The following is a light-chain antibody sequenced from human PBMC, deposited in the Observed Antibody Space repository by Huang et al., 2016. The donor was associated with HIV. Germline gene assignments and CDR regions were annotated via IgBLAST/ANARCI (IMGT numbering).Light chain of an antibody. V-gene: IGKV2-28*01. CDR3: MQALQTPGT. Sequence: DIVLTQSPLSLPVTPGEPASSSCRSSQSLLNSNGYNYLDWYLQKPGQSSQLLIYLGSNRASGVPDRFSGSGSGTDFTRKISRVEAEDVGVYYCMQALQTPGTFGQGTKVEIK. CDR1: QSLLNSNGYNY. J-gene: IGKJ1*01. CDR2: LGS.